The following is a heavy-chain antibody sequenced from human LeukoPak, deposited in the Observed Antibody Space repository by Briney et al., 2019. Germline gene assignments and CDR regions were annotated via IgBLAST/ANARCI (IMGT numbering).Heavy chain of an antibody. D-gene: IGHD3-3*02. CDR2: IYHSGST. J-gene: IGHJ3*02. Sequence: PSGTLSLTCSVSDGSVRSSVWWTWVRQSPEKGLEWIGEIYHSGSTSYNPSLKSRVTISMDKSNNQFSLRLSAVTAADTAVYYCARDPISGAFDIWGPGTTVIVSS. V-gene: IGHV4-4*02. CDR3: ARDPISGAFDI. CDR1: DGSVRSSVW.